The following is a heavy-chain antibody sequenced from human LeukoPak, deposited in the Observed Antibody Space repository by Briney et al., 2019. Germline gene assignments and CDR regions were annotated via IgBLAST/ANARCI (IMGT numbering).Heavy chain of an antibody. Sequence: SETLSLTCTVSGVSISSYYWSWIRQPPGKGLEWIGYIYYSGSTNYNPSLKSRVTISVDTSKNQFSLKLSSVTAADTAVYYCARLDSSGYTYFDYWGQGTLVTVSS. V-gene: IGHV4-59*01. J-gene: IGHJ4*02. D-gene: IGHD3-22*01. CDR2: IYYSGST. CDR3: ARLDSSGYTYFDY. CDR1: GVSISSYY.